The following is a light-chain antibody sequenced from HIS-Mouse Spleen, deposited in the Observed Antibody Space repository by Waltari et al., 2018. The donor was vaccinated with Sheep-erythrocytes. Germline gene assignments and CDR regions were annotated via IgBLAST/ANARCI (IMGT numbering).Light chain of an antibody. V-gene: IGLV2-23*01. CDR1: SSDVGSYNL. Sequence: QSALTQPASVSGSPGQSITISCTGTSSDVGSYNLVSWYQQHPGKAPKLMIYEGSQRPSGFSNRFSGSKSGNTASLTLSGLQAEDEADYSCCSYAGSSTPWVFGGGTKLTVL. CDR3: CSYAGSSTPWV. CDR2: EGS. J-gene: IGLJ3*02.